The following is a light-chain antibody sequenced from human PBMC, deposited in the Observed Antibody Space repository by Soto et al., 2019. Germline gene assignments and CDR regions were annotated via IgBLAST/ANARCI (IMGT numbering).Light chain of an antibody. CDR3: SSYTSSSTL. V-gene: IGLV2-14*01. CDR1: SSDVGSYNY. J-gene: IGLJ1*01. Sequence: QSALTQPASVSGSPGQSITISCTGTSSDVGSYNYVSWYQQHPGKAPKLMIYDVSDRPSGISSRFSGSKSGNTASLTISGLQTDDEAEYYCSSYTSSSTLFGTGTKLTVL. CDR2: DVS.